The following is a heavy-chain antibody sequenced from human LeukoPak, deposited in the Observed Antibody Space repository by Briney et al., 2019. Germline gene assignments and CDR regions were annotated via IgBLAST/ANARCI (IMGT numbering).Heavy chain of an antibody. V-gene: IGHV3-48*04. CDR3: ARAPPYYYDSSGYPDAFDI. Sequence: GGSLRLSCAASGFTFSSYAMSWVRQAPGKGLEWVSYISSSGSTIYYADSVKGRFTISRDNAKNSQYLQMNSLRAEDTAVYYCARAPPYYYDSSGYPDAFDIWGQGTMVTVSS. CDR2: ISSSGSTI. J-gene: IGHJ3*02. D-gene: IGHD3-22*01. CDR1: GFTFSSYA.